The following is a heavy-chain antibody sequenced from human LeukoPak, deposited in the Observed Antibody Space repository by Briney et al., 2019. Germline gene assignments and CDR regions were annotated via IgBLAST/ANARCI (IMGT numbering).Heavy chain of an antibody. CDR2: INWNGGST. J-gene: IGHJ4*02. D-gene: IGHD3-22*01. V-gene: IGHV3-20*04. Sequence: PGGSLRLSCAASGFTFGDYGMSWVRQAPGKGLEWVSGINWNGGSTGYADSVKGRFTISRDNAKNSLSLQMNSLRAEDTALYYCARGPNTYFYDISGYYYVNYFDHWGQGTLVTVSS. CDR3: ARGPNTYFYDISGYYYVNYFDH. CDR1: GFTFGDYG.